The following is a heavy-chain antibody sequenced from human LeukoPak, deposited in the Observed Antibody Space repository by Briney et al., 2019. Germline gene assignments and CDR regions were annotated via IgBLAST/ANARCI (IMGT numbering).Heavy chain of an antibody. V-gene: IGHV4-31*03. J-gene: IGHJ3*02. CDR3: AADLQAFAFDI. Sequence: ASQTLSLTCTVYGGSISSGGYYWRGIRQQPGKGLEWNGYMDYRGSTFHNPSLKSRVTISVDTSKNQFSLKLNSVTAADTAVYYCAADLQAFAFDIWGQGTMVTVSS. CDR2: MDYRGST. D-gene: IGHD3-3*02. CDR1: GGSISSGGYY.